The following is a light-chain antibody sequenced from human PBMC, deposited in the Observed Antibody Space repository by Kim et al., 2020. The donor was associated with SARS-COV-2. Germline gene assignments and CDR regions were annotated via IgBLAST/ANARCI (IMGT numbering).Light chain of an antibody. V-gene: IGLV3-19*01. Sequence: LGHTVRITCQGDSLRSYYASWYQQKPGQAPVLVIYGKTNRPSGIPDRFSGSSSGNTASLTITGAQAEDEADYYCNSRDSSGNHVVFGGGTQLTVL. J-gene: IGLJ2*01. CDR3: NSRDSSGNHVV. CDR1: SLRSYY. CDR2: GKT.